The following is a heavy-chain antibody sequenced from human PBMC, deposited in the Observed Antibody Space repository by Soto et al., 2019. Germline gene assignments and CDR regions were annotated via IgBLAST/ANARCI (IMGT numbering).Heavy chain of an antibody. CDR1: GYTFTSYD. D-gene: IGHD6-19*01. CDR3: ARERAVAGFDY. Sequence: QVQLVQSGAEVKKPGASVKVSCKASGYTFTSYDINWVRQATGQGLEWMGWMNPNSGNTAYAQKFQGRVTMTKNTXXXXAYXXXSSLRSEDTAVYYCARERAVAGFDYWGQGTLVTVSS. V-gene: IGHV1-8*01. CDR2: MNPNSGNT. J-gene: IGHJ4*02.